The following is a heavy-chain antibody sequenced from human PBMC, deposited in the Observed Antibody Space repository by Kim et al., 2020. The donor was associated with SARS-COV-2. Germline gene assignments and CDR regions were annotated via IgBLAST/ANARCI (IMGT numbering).Heavy chain of an antibody. Sequence: GGSLRLSCAGSGFTFSNAWMSWVRQTPGKGLEWVGRIKSKVVGGTIDYVAPVKGRFTISRDDSKTTVYLQMDSLKIEDTAVYYCGTDFLDGYIGAGGQGTLVTVSS. CDR3: GTDFLDGYIGA. CDR1: GFTFSNAW. V-gene: IGHV3-15*01. CDR2: IKSKVVGGTI. D-gene: IGHD3-3*01. J-gene: IGHJ4*02.